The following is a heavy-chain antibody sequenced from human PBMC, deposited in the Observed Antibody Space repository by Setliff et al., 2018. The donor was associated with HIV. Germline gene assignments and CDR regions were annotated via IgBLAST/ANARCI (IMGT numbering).Heavy chain of an antibody. CDR3: ARHHQTGFYYYYMDI. V-gene: IGHV4-61*05. CDR2: IYYNGST. CDR1: GGSINSRSYS. Sequence: SETLSLTCTVSGGSINSRSYSWGWIRQPPGKRLEWIGYIYYNGSTNYNPSLKSRVTISVDTSKNQFSLRLSSVTAADTAVYYCARHHQTGFYYYYMDIWGKGTTVTVSS. J-gene: IGHJ6*03. D-gene: IGHD7-27*01.